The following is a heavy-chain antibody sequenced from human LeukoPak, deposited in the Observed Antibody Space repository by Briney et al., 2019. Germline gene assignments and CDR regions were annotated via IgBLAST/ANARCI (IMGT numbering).Heavy chain of an antibody. V-gene: IGHV3-23*01. J-gene: IGHJ3*02. Sequence: GGSLRLSCPASGFTFSSYTMSWVRKAPGKGLDWFSAISGSGGSTYYADSVKGRFTISRDNSKNTLYLQMNSLRAEDTAVYYCARTVDTAMVNLFAFDIWGQGTMVTVSS. CDR2: ISGSGGST. CDR3: ARTVDTAMVNLFAFDI. D-gene: IGHD5-18*01. CDR1: GFTFSSYT.